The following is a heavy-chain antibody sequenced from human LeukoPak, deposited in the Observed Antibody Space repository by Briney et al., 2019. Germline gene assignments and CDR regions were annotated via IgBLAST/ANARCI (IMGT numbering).Heavy chain of an antibody. V-gene: IGHV1-24*01. CDR3: ATTERRLRCFDY. D-gene: IGHD4-17*01. CDR2: FDPEDGET. J-gene: IGHJ4*02. Sequence: ASVKVSCKVSGYTLTELSMHWVRQAPGKGLEWMGGFDPEDGETIYAQKFQGRVTMTEDTSTDTAYMELSSLRSEDTAVYCCATTERRLRCFDYWGQGTLVTVSS. CDR1: GYTLTELS.